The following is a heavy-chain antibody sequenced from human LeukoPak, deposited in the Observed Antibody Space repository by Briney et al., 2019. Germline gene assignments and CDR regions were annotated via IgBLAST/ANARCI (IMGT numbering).Heavy chain of an antibody. CDR3: ARDSSSWARYNWFDP. CDR2: INPSGGST. CDR1: GYIFTGHY. Sequence: ASVKVSCKASGYIFTGHYIHWVRQAPGQGLEWMGIINPSGGSTSYAQRFQGRITMTRDTSTSTVYMELSSLRSEDTAVYYCARDSSSWARYNWFDPWGQGTLVTVSS. D-gene: IGHD6-13*01. V-gene: IGHV1-46*01. J-gene: IGHJ5*02.